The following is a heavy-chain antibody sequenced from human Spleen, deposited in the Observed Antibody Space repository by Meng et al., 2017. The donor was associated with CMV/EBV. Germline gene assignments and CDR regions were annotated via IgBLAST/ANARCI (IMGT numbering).Heavy chain of an antibody. CDR2: INPSGAST. V-gene: IGHV1-46*01. Sequence: ASVKVSCKTSGFSFTNYFMHWVRQAPGQGLEWMGVINPSGASTTYAQKFQGRVTVTRDTSTSTVYMELSSLRSEDTAVYYCARATTPFGYTGLDVWGQGTTVTVSS. D-gene: IGHD1-26*01. J-gene: IGHJ6*02. CDR3: ARATTPFGYTGLDV. CDR1: GFSFTNYF.